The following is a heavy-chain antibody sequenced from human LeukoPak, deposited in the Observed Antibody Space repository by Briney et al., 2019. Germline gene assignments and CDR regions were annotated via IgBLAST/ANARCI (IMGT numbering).Heavy chain of an antibody. D-gene: IGHD6-6*01. CDR2: ISGSGTSI. Sequence: GGSLRLSCAASGFSFSTYSMNWVRQAPGKGLEWVSFISGSGTSIDYVDSVKGRFTVSRENGKNSLFLHMNSLRAEDTAVYYCARKNTTSSEDYWGQGTLVTVSS. CDR1: GFSFSTYS. CDR3: ARKNTTSSEDY. J-gene: IGHJ4*02. V-gene: IGHV3-48*01.